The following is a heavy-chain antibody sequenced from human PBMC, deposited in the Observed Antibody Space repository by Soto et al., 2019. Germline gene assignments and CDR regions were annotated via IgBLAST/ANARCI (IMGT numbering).Heavy chain of an antibody. J-gene: IGHJ4*02. CDR1: GFTFSSYW. Sequence: EVQLVESGGGLVQPGGSLRLSCAASGFTFSSYWMHWVRQAPGKGLVWVSRINSDGSSTYYADSVKGRFTISRDNAKNTRYLQMNSLRAEDTAVYYGASPVAGNRDYWGQGPLVTVSS. D-gene: IGHD2-15*01. V-gene: IGHV3-74*01. CDR3: ASPVAGNRDY. CDR2: INSDGSST.